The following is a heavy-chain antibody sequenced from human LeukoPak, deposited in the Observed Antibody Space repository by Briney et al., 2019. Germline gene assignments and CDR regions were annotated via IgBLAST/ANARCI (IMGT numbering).Heavy chain of an antibody. CDR3: ARDIGFGELVDY. CDR2: INSDGSST. D-gene: IGHD3-10*01. CDR1: GFTFSSYG. V-gene: IGHV3-74*01. J-gene: IGHJ4*02. Sequence: GGSLRLSCAASGFTFSSYGMHWVRQAPGKGLVWVSRINSDGSSTSYADSVKGRFTISRDNAKNTLYLQMNSLRAEDTAVYYCARDIGFGELVDYWGQGTLVTVPS.